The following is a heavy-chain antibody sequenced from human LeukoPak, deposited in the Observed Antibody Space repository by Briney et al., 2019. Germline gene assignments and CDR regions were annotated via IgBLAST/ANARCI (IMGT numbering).Heavy chain of an antibody. Sequence: TSEGLCVTCAVYGGSFSGYYWSWICPPPGKGLGWIGEINHSGSTNYNPSLMSRVTISVDTSKNQFSLKLSSVTAADTAVYYCARGHRGYSSSWTRLYYFDYWGQGTLVTVSS. V-gene: IGHV4-34*01. D-gene: IGHD6-13*01. CDR1: GGSFSGYY. CDR3: ARGHRGYSSSWTRLYYFDY. J-gene: IGHJ4*02. CDR2: INHSGST.